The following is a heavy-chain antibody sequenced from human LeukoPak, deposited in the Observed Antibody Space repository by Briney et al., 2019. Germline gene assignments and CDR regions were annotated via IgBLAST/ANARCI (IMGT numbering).Heavy chain of an antibody. CDR1: GFSFSPSA. J-gene: IGHJ4*02. CDR2: ISPSGGAI. CDR3: ARDHDYDSGSYPLDY. Sequence: GGSLRLSCVTSGFSFSPSAMNWVRPAPGRGLEWVSSISPSGGAIFYAESLRGRFTISRDNAKNSLYLQMNSLRAEDTALYHCARDHDYDSGSYPLDYWGQGTLVTVSS. D-gene: IGHD3-10*01. V-gene: IGHV3-21*04.